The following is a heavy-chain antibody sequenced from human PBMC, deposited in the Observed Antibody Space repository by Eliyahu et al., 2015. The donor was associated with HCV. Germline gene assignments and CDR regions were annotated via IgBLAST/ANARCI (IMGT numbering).Heavy chain of an antibody. D-gene: IGHD4-17*01. Sequence: QVQXVQSGAEVKKPGSSVKVSCKASGGTFSSYAISWVRQAPGQGLEWMGGIIPIFGTANYAQKFQGRVTITADESTSTAYMELSSLRSEDTAVYYCARPSYGDYALVYYYYGMDVWGQGTTVTVSS. CDR3: ARPSYGDYALVYYYYGMDV. J-gene: IGHJ6*02. CDR1: GGTFSSYA. CDR2: IIPIFGTA. V-gene: IGHV1-69*01.